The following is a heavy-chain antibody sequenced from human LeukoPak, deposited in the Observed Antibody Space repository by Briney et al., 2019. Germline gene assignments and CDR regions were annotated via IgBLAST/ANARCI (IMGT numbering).Heavy chain of an antibody. CDR1: GFTFRSSG. CDR3: ARDIHSVAFDI. CDR2: ISGSTTDI. V-gene: IGHV3-21*01. Sequence: PGGSLRLSCAASGFTFRSSGMHGARRAQGRGLEWVSYISGSTTDIYYADSVKGRFTISRDNAKRSVYLQMNSLGVEDTAVYYCARDIHSVAFDIWGQGTMVTVSS. J-gene: IGHJ3*02.